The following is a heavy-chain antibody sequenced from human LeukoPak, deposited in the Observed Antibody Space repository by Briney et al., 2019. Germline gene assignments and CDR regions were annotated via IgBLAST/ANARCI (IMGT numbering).Heavy chain of an antibody. Sequence: GGSLRLSCAASGFAFSDYYMSWIRQAPGKGLEWVSYISSSGSTIYYADSVKGRFTISRDNAKNSLYLQMNSLRAEDTAVYYCARDGPSSWNKRWLQLPYFDYWGQGTLVTVSS. V-gene: IGHV3-11*01. CDR3: ARDGPSSWNKRWLQLPYFDY. D-gene: IGHD5-24*01. CDR2: ISSSGSTI. J-gene: IGHJ4*02. CDR1: GFAFSDYY.